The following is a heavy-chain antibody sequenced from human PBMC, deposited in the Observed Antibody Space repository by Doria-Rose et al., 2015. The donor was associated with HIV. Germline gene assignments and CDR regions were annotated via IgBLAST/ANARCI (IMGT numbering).Heavy chain of an antibody. CDR3: ARVLSGTYDY. V-gene: IGHV4-59*01. Sequence: VQLQESGPGLVKPSETLSLTCSVSGGSISHYYWSWIRQPPGKGLEYIGYIFYTGRTSYSLSLKSRVSISIDTSMNKFSLRLSSVTAADTAVYYCARVLSGTYDYWGQGTLVTVSS. CDR1: GGSISHYY. CDR2: IFYTGRT. J-gene: IGHJ4*02. D-gene: IGHD1-26*01.